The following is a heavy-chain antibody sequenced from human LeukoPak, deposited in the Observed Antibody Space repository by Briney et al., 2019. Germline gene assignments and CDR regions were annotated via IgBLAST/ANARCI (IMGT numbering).Heavy chain of an antibody. D-gene: IGHD6-13*01. V-gene: IGHV1-18*01. CDR2: ISAYNGNT. CDR3: ARELSSFGAFDI. J-gene: IGHJ3*02. CDR1: GYTFTSYG. Sequence: ASVKVSCKASGYTFTSYGISRVRQAPGQGLEWMGWISAYNGNTNYAQKLQGRVTMTTDTSTSTAYMELRSLRSDDTAVYYCARELSSFGAFDIWGQGTMVTVSS.